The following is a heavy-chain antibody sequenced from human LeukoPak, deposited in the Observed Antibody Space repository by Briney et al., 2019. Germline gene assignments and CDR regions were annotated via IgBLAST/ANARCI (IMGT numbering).Heavy chain of an antibody. CDR1: GFTFSSYS. Sequence: GGSLRLSCAASGFTFSSYSMNWVRQAPGKGLEWVSYISSSGIIYYAGSVKGRITISRDNAKNSLYLQMNSLRAEDTAVYYCASSIVADGTSPFDYWGQGTLVTVSS. J-gene: IGHJ4*02. D-gene: IGHD6-13*01. CDR3: ASSIVADGTSPFDY. CDR2: ISSSGII. V-gene: IGHV3-48*04.